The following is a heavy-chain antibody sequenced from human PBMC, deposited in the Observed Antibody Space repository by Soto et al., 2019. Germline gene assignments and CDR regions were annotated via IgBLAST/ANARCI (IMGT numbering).Heavy chain of an antibody. CDR3: ARTTEGMWSDY. D-gene: IGHD4-17*01. J-gene: IGHJ4*02. V-gene: IGHV1-18*01. Sequence: QVQLVQAGAEVEKPGASVKVSCKASGYNFTSYGISLVRPAPGPGLEGMGWISAYKGNTKYAQKLQGRVTMTTDTSTSTAYMELRSRRCDCTAVYYWARTTEGMWSDYWGQGTPVTVSS. CDR2: ISAYKGNT. CDR1: GYNFTSYG.